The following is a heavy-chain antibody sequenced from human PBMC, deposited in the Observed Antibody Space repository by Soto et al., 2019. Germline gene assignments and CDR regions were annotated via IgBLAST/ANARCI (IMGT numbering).Heavy chain of an antibody. CDR1: GFTFSDYT. V-gene: IGHV3-21*01. J-gene: IGHJ6*03. CDR3: TRDASTAPKPLYFYSYMDV. CDR2: IDTTSSDI. Sequence: EEQLVESGGGLIKPGGSLRLSCVVSGFTFSDYTLNWVRQAPGRGLEWVSSIDTTSSDIYYADSVKGRFTISRDNAKNSLYLQMDRLTAADTAVYYCTRDASTAPKPLYFYSYMDVWGKGTTVTVSS. D-gene: IGHD2-15*01.